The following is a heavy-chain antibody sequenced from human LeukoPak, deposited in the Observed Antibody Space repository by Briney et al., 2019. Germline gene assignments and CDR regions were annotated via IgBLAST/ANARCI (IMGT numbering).Heavy chain of an antibody. J-gene: IGHJ4*02. Sequence: PGRSLRLSCAASGFTFSSYEMNWVRQAPGKRLEWVSYISSSGSTIYYADSVKGRFTISRDNAKNSLYLQMNSLRAEDTAVYYCARSVAVGSYGPVGYWGQGTLVTVSS. CDR1: GFTFSSYE. V-gene: IGHV3-48*03. CDR3: ARSVAVGSYGPVGY. D-gene: IGHD5-18*01. CDR2: ISSSGSTI.